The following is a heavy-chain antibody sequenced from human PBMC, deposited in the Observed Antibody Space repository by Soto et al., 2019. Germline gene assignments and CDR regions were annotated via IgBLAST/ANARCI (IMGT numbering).Heavy chain of an antibody. CDR2: INAGNGNT. V-gene: IGHV1-3*01. D-gene: IGHD3-10*01. CDR1: GYTFTSYA. Sequence: PSVKVSCKASGYTFTSYAMHWVRQAPGQRLEWMGWINAGNGNTKYSQKFQGRVTITRDTSASTAYMELSSLRSEDTAVYYCARAPSPMVRPGDGMDVWGQGTTVTVSS. CDR3: ARAPSPMVRPGDGMDV. J-gene: IGHJ6*02.